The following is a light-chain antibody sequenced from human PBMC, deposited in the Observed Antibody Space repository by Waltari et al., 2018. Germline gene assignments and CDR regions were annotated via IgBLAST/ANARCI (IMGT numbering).Light chain of an antibody. CDR2: RAS. Sequence: IVLRQSPGTLSLSPGERATLSCRASHSFISDYLAWYQQKPGQAPRLLIYRASTRATGVPDRFSGSGSGTDFTLTISRLEPEDFAVYYCQQYGASRVTFGGGTKVEIK. V-gene: IGKV3-20*01. J-gene: IGKJ4*01. CDR3: QQYGASRVT. CDR1: HSFISDY.